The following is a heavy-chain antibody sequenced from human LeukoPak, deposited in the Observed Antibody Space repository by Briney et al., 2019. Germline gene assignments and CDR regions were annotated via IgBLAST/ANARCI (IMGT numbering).Heavy chain of an antibody. CDR3: ARDTPAPSGSYWLY. D-gene: IGHD1-26*01. J-gene: IGHJ4*02. CDR1: GGSISSSNYY. Sequence: SETLSLTCTVSGGSISSSNYYWGWIRQPPGKGLEWIGSVYYSGSTYYKPSLKSRATISVDTSKNQFSLKLSSVTAADTAVYYCARDTPAPSGSYWLYWGQGTLVTVSS. V-gene: IGHV4-39*07. CDR2: VYYSGST.